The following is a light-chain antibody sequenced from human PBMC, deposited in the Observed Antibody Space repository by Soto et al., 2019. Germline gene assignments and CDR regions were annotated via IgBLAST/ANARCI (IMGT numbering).Light chain of an antibody. J-gene: IGKJ1*01. Sequence: DIQMTQSPSSLSASVGDRVSVTCRASQSISTFLNWYQQRPGEAPKLLIYAASSLQSGVPSRFSGSGSGADFPLTSGSLQPEDFATYYCQQSYTAPRTFGQGTKVEVK. CDR2: AAS. CDR1: QSISTF. V-gene: IGKV1-39*01. CDR3: QQSYTAPRT.